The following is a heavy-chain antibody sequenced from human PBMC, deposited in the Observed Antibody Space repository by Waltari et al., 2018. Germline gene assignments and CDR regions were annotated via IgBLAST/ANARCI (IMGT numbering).Heavy chain of an antibody. CDR1: GGLFSSYA. J-gene: IGHJ4*02. CDR2: ISPIFGTA. Sequence: VQLVQSGAEVKKPGSSVKVYCKASGGLFSSYAISWVCEAPGQGLEWMGRISPIFGTANYAQKFQGRVTITADKSTSTAYMELSSLRSEDTAVYYCARHGEQWLVDAIDYWGQGTLVTVSS. D-gene: IGHD6-19*01. V-gene: IGHV1-69*13. CDR3: ARHGEQWLVDAIDY.